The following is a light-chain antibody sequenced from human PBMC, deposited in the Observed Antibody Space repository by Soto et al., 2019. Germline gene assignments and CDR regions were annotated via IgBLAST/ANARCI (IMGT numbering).Light chain of an antibody. Sequence: VMTQAPATLSVSPGERATLSCRASQTINNNVAWYQLKEGQVPRLVIYGASTRATDIPARFSGSGSGTDFTLTISSLQPDDFATYYCPQDYNYPQTFGQGAKVDIK. CDR2: GAS. CDR3: PQDYNYPQT. J-gene: IGKJ1*01. V-gene: IGKV3-15*01. CDR1: QTINNN.